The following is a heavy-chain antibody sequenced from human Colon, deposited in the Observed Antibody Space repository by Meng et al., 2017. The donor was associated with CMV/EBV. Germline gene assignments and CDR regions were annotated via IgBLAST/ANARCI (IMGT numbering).Heavy chain of an antibody. V-gene: IGHV1-46*02. CDR1: GYTFEFSS. D-gene: IGHD6-19*01. CDR3: ARYNSDWSKDF. CDR2: FDPRGDCT. Sequence: QVQLVQSGAEVQRLGDSVKVSCKVSGYTFEFSSMHCVLQAPGQEPEWMGIFDPRGDCTNYAQKFQGRLRLTEDRSKTTMYLELTGLRSEDTAVYYCARYNSDWSKDFWGQGTLVTVSS. J-gene: IGHJ4*02.